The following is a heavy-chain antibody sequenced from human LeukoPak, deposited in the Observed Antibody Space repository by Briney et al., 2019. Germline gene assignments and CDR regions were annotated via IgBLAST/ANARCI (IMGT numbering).Heavy chain of an antibody. J-gene: IGHJ6*03. Sequence: SETLSLTCTVSGGSISSSVYYWSWIRQPPGKGLEWIGYIYYSGSTNYNPSLKSRVTISVDTSKNQFSLKLSSVTAADTAVYYCAGALRYFGWSTQNPIVLYYYYMDVWGKGTTVTVSS. CDR2: IYYSGST. D-gene: IGHD3-9*01. CDR3: AGALRYFGWSTQNPIVLYYYYMDV. V-gene: IGHV4-61*05. CDR1: GGSISSSVYY.